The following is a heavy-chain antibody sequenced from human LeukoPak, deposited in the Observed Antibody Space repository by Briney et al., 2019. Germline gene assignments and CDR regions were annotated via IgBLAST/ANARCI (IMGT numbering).Heavy chain of an antibody. Sequence: GGSLRLSCAASGFTFSSYGINWVRQAPGKGLEWVSSISSSSSYIYYVDSVKGRFTISRDDAKNSLYLQMNSLRAEDTAVYYCARGGASFDYWGQGTLVTVSS. CDR1: GFTFSSYG. D-gene: IGHD1-26*01. J-gene: IGHJ4*02. CDR2: ISSSSSYI. CDR3: ARGGASFDY. V-gene: IGHV3-21*01.